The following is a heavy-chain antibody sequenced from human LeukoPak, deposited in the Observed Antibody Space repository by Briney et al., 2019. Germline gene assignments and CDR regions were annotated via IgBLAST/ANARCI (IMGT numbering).Heavy chain of an antibody. D-gene: IGHD5-24*01. CDR2: ISWNSGSI. Sequence: GRSLRLSCAASGFTFDDYALPWVRQAPGKGLEGVSGISWNSGSIGYADSVKGRFTISRDNAKNSLYLQMNSLRAEDTALYYCAKSVATISGIVDYWGQGTLVTVSS. V-gene: IGHV3-9*01. CDR1: GFTFDDYA. J-gene: IGHJ4*02. CDR3: AKSVATISGIVDY.